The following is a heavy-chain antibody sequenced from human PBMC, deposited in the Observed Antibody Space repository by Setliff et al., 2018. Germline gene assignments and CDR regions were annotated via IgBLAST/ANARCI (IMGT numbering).Heavy chain of an antibody. J-gene: IGHJ4*02. V-gene: IGHV1-69-2*01. CDR3: ARTYYYDSSGSVFDY. D-gene: IGHD3-22*01. CDR2: VDPEEGET. Sequence: ASVKVSCKASGYTFTSYGISWVRQAPGQGLEWMGRVDPEEGETTYAEKFQGRVTITADTSTDTAYMELSSLRSEDTAVYYCARTYYYDSSGSVFDYWGQGTLVTVSS. CDR1: GYTFTSYG.